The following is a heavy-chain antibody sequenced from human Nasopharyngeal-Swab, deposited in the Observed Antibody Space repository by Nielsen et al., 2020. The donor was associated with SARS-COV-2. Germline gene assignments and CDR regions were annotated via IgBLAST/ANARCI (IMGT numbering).Heavy chain of an antibody. CDR2: IYPGDSDT. Sequence: GGSLRLSCKGSGYSFTSYWIGWGRQMPGKGLEWMGIIYPGDSDTRYSPSFQGQVTISADKSISTAYLQWSSLKASDTAMYYCARQLRSRTNDAFDIWGQGTMVTVSS. D-gene: IGHD5-12*01. CDR3: ARQLRSRTNDAFDI. J-gene: IGHJ3*02. V-gene: IGHV5-51*01. CDR1: GYSFTSYW.